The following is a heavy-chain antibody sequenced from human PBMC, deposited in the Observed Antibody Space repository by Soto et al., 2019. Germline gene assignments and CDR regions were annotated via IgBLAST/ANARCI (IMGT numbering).Heavy chain of an antibody. CDR2: IRSKAYGGST. V-gene: IGHV3-49*03. CDR1: GFTFGDYA. D-gene: IGHD3-10*01. CDR3: TRDALLWFGELFKPHTG. J-gene: IGHJ4*02. Sequence: GGSLRLSCTASGFTFGDYAMSWFRQAPVKGLEWVGFIRSKAYGGSTEYAGSGKGRFTIARDDSKSIAYLQMNSLKTEDTAVYYCTRDALLWFGELFKPHTGWGQGTLVTVSS.